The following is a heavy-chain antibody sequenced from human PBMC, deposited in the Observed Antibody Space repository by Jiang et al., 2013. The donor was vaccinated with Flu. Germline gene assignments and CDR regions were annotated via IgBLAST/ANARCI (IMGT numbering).Heavy chain of an antibody. Sequence: EWVAVISYDGSNKYFADSVKGRFTISRDNSKNTLYLQMSSLRVEDTAVYYCAKDKSRVPAARIDYWGQGTLVTVSS. J-gene: IGHJ4*02. CDR3: AKDKSRVPAARIDY. D-gene: IGHD2-2*01. V-gene: IGHV3-30*18. CDR2: ISYDGSNK.